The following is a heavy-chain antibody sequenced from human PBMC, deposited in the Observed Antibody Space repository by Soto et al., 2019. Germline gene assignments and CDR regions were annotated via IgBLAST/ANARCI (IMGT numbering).Heavy chain of an antibody. CDR3: ARGLTRDYYDSSGYLDY. CDR2: IYYSGST. Sequence: QLQVQESGPGLVKPSETLSLTCTVSGGSISSSSYYWGWIRQPPGKGLEWIGSIYYSGSTYYNPSLKSRVTISVDTSKNQFSLKLSSVTAADTAVYYCARGLTRDYYDSSGYLDYWGQGTLVTVSS. CDR1: GGSISSSSYY. D-gene: IGHD3-22*01. J-gene: IGHJ4*02. V-gene: IGHV4-39*01.